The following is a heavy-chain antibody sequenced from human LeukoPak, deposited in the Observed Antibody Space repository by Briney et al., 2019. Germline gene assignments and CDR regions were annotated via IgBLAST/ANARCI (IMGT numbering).Heavy chain of an antibody. CDR1: GYTFTSYD. Sequence: ASVKVSCKASGYTFTSYDINWVRQATGQGLEWMGWMNPNSGNTGYAQKFQGRVTMTRNTSISTAYMELNSLRAEDTAVYYCARDPTYGGGRTDAFDIWGQGTMVTVSS. J-gene: IGHJ3*02. D-gene: IGHD4-23*01. CDR2: MNPNSGNT. V-gene: IGHV1-8*01. CDR3: ARDPTYGGGRTDAFDI.